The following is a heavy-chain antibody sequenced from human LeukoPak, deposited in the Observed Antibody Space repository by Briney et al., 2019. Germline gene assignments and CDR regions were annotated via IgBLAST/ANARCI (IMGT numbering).Heavy chain of an antibody. D-gene: IGHD1-1*01. CDR1: GFTFSSYG. J-gene: IGHJ3*02. CDR3: ARGWIPMERARNEKRGAFDI. Sequence: PGGSLRLSCAASGFTFSSYGMHWVRQAPGKGLEWVAVISYDGSNKYYADSVKGRFTISRDNSKNTLYLQMNSLRAEDTAVYYCARGWIPMERARNEKRGAFDIWGQGTMVTVSS. CDR2: ISYDGSNK. V-gene: IGHV3-30*03.